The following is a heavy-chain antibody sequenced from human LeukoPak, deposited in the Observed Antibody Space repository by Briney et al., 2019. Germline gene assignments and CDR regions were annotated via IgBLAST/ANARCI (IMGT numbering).Heavy chain of an antibody. CDR2: LSDSGGDT. CDR3: AAFYYDSSRFSYYFDY. CDR1: GFTFSSYA. Sequence: GSLRLSCAASGFTFSSYAMSWVRQAPGQGLEWVSTLSDSGGDTYYADSVKGRFTISRDNSKSTLYLQMNSLRAEDTAVYFCAAFYYDSSRFSYYFDYWGQGTLVTVSS. J-gene: IGHJ4*02. V-gene: IGHV3-23*01. D-gene: IGHD3-22*01.